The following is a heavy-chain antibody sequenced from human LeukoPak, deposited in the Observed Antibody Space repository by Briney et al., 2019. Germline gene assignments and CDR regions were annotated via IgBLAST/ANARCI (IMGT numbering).Heavy chain of an antibody. D-gene: IGHD2/OR15-2a*01. CDR2: IYYSGST. CDR1: GGSISSGGYY. CDR3: ARANSKGSAFDI. J-gene: IGHJ3*02. Sequence: SETLSLTCTVSGGSISSGGYYWSWIRQHPGKGLEWIGYIYYSGSTYYNPSLKSRVTISVDTSKNQSSLKLSSVTAADTAVYYCARANSKGSAFDIWGQGTMVTVSS. V-gene: IGHV4-31*03.